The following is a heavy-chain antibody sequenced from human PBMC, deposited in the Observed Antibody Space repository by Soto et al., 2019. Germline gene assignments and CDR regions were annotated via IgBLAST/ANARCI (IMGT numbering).Heavy chain of an antibody. CDR2: IYYSGST. Sequence: SETLSLTCTVSGGSISSYYWSWIRQPPGKGLEWIGYIYYSGSTNYNPSLKSRVTISVDTSKNQFSLKLSSVTAADTAVYYCARGRRVEMATIPYYFDYWGQGPLVTVSS. CDR3: ARGRRVEMATIPYYFDY. J-gene: IGHJ4*02. D-gene: IGHD5-12*01. V-gene: IGHV4-59*01. CDR1: GGSISSYY.